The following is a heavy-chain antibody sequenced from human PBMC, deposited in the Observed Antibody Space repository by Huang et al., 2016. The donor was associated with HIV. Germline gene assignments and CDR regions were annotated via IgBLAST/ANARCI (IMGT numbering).Heavy chain of an antibody. CDR1: GASFGSYF. V-gene: IGHV4-34*01. CDR3: ARLPTPSYYDTWSLSSVEEDFFYFNMDL. D-gene: IGHD3-3*01. CDR2: IKPGGHS. J-gene: IGHJ6*03. Sequence: QVRLEQWGEGVVKPSETLSLTCAVYGASFGSYFWSWIRQAPGKGLQWIGEIKPGGHSNYNPVFQSRVIMSVDTPKNQFSLSLRTMTAADAAIYYCARLPTPSYYDTWSLSSVEEDFFYFNMDLWGQGTPVIVSS.